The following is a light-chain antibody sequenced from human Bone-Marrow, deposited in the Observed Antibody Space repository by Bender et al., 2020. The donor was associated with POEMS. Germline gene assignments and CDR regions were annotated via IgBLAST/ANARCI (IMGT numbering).Light chain of an antibody. Sequence: SYVLTQPPSVSVAPGETARITCGGNDIGRKSVHWYQQRSGQAPVLVIYEDNKRPSGIPERFSGSSSGIMATLTISGAHVDDEADYYCYSTDSIGNHQGVFGTGTKVTVL. V-gene: IGLV3-10*01. CDR2: EDN. CDR3: YSTDSIGNHQGV. CDR1: DIGRKS. J-gene: IGLJ1*01.